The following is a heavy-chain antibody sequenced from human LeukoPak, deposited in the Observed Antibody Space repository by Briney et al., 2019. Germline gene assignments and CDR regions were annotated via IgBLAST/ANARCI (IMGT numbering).Heavy chain of an antibody. Sequence: PGGSLRLSCAASGFTFSSYGMNWVRQAPGQGLEWLSYISISSGAMYYADSVKGRFTISRDIAKNSLYLQMNSLRAEDTAVYYCARESYCGGDCHLAPFDYWGQGTLVTVSS. CDR2: ISISSGAM. J-gene: IGHJ4*02. D-gene: IGHD2-21*01. V-gene: IGHV3-48*01. CDR3: ARESYCGGDCHLAPFDY. CDR1: GFTFSSYG.